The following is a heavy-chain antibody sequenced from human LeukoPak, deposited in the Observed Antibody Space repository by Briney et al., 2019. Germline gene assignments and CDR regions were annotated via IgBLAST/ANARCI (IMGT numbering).Heavy chain of an antibody. CDR1: GASVYSDSSY. J-gene: IGHJ3*01. D-gene: IGHD3-22*01. V-gene: IGHV4-61*01. CDR3: AREVATSYYDSGAYYRQTEAFDS. Sequence: SETLSLTCSVSGASVYSDSSYWTWIRQAPGKGLEWIGYVDYRGGTKYNASLKSRVTISLETSKNQFSLNLNSVTAADTAVYYCAREVATSYYDSGAYYRQTEAFDSWGQGKMVTVSS. CDR2: VDYRGGT.